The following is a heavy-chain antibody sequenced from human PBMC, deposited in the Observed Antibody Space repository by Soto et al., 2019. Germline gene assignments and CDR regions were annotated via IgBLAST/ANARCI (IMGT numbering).Heavy chain of an antibody. CDR3: ATRCITMVRGIRDNWFDP. CDR1: GGSFSGYY. V-gene: IGHV4-34*01. CDR2: INQSGST. D-gene: IGHD3-10*01. Sequence: SETLSLTCAVYGGSFSGYYWSWIRQPPGKGLEWIGEINQSGSTNYNHSLNSRVTISVDTSKTQFSLKLSSVTAADTAVYYCATRCITMVRGIRDNWFDPWGQGTLVTVSS. J-gene: IGHJ5*02.